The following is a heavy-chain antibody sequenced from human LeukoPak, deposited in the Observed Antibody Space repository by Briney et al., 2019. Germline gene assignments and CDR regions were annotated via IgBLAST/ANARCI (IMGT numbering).Heavy chain of an antibody. CDR1: GFTFSKYW. Sequence: RPGGSLRLSCAASGFTFSKYWMLWVRQAPGKGLESASRINTDGTVTTYADSVKGRFTVFRDNADNTMFLQMNSVRDEDTAVYYCATKQWLAPPPDSWGQGTPVTVSS. CDR3: ATKQWLAPPPDS. V-gene: IGHV3-74*01. CDR2: INTDGTVT. J-gene: IGHJ4*02. D-gene: IGHD6-19*01.